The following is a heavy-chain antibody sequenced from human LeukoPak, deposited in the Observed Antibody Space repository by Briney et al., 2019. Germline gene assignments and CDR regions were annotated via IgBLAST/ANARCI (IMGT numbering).Heavy chain of an antibody. V-gene: IGHV4-39*01. J-gene: IGHJ4*02. CDR3: ARLWRGDYYFAY. CDR2: IYYSGTT. Sequence: SETLSLTCTVSGGSISSSSYYWGWIRQPPGKGLEWIGTIYYSGTTYYNSSLKSRVTISADTSKKHFSLRLSSVTAADTAVYYCARLWRGDYYFAYWGQGTLVTVSS. CDR1: GGSISSSSYY. D-gene: IGHD3-3*01.